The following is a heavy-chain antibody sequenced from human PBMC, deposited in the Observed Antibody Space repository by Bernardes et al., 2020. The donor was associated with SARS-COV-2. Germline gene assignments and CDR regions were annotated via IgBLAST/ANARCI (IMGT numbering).Heavy chain of an antibody. V-gene: IGHV4-39*01. CDR1: GDSISSSTYY. CDR3: ARHTYDFWSGYCFDY. CDR2: IYYSGST. Sequence: SETLSLTCTVSGDSISSSTYYWGWIRQPPGKGLEWIGTIYYSGSTHFNPSLKSRVTISVDTSKNQFSLRLSSVTATDTAVYYCARHTYDFWSGYCFDYWGQGSLVTVSS. J-gene: IGHJ4*02. D-gene: IGHD3-3*01.